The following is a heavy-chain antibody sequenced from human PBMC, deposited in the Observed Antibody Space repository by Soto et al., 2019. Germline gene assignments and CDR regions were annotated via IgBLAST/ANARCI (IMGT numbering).Heavy chain of an antibody. CDR2: IYWNDDK. Sequence: SGPTLANPTQPLTLTCTFSGFSLSTSGVGVGWIRQPPGKGLEWLTLIYWNDDKRDSPSLKSRLAITKHTSKNQVVLTVTNMEPLDTATYYCAHTTTVVGSWRLFDYWGQGTLVTVSS. CDR3: AHTTTVVGSWRLFDY. CDR1: GFSLSTSGVG. D-gene: IGHD4-17*01. V-gene: IGHV2-5*01. J-gene: IGHJ4*02.